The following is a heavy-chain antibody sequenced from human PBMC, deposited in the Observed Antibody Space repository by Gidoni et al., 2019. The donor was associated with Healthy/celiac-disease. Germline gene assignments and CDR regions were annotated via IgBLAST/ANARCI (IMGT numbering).Heavy chain of an antibody. V-gene: IGHV3-7*01. CDR3: ARESVVVDPPAAVFDY. Sequence: EVQLVESGGGLVQPGGSLRLSCAASGFTFSRYWMSLARQGPGKGLEWVANIKPDGSEKYYVDSVKGRFTISRDNAKNSLYLQMNSLRAEDTAVYYCARESVVVDPPAAVFDYWGQGTLVTVSS. J-gene: IGHJ4*02. D-gene: IGHD3-22*01. CDR1: GFTFSRYW. CDR2: IKPDGSEK.